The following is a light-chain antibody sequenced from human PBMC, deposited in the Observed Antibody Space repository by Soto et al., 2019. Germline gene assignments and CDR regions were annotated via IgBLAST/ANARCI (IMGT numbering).Light chain of an antibody. V-gene: IGLV2-8*01. J-gene: IGLJ1*01. Sequence: QSVLAQPPSASGSPGQSVTISCTGTSSDVGGYNYVSWYQHHPGKAPKLIIYEVYKRPSGVPDRFSGSKSGNTAALTVSGLQAEDEDDYYCSAYVSTNSYVFGTGTKVTVL. CDR3: SAYVSTNSYV. CDR2: EVY. CDR1: SSDVGGYNY.